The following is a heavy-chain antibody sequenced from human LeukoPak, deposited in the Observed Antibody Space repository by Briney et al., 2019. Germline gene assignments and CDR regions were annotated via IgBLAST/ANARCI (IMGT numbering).Heavy chain of an antibody. CDR3: ARRPSGWRYYYYYMDV. J-gene: IGHJ6*03. CDR2: INHSGST. CDR1: GFTFSSYW. V-gene: IGHV4-34*01. Sequence: SGGSLRLSCAASGFTFSSYWMSWVRQPPGKGLEWIGEINHSGSTNYNPSLKSRVTISVDTSRNQFSLKLSSVTAADTAVYYCARRPSGWRYYYYYMDVWGKGTTVTISS. D-gene: IGHD6-19*01.